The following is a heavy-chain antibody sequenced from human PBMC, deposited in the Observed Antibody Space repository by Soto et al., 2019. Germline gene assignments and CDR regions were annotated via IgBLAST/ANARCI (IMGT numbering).Heavy chain of an antibody. D-gene: IGHD5-12*01. J-gene: IGHJ5*02. CDR2: INPNSGGT. CDR1: GYTFTGYY. Sequence: GASVKVSCKASGYTFTGYYMHWVRQAPGQGLEWMGWINPNSGGTNYAQKFQGRVTMTRDTSISTAYMELSRLRSDDTAVYYCARSVEMATIGWLDPWGQGTLVTVSS. CDR3: ARSVEMATIGWLDP. V-gene: IGHV1-2*02.